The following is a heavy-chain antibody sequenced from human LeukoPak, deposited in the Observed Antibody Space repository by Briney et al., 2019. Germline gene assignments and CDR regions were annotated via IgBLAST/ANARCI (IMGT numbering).Heavy chain of an antibody. CDR1: GYTFTSYD. V-gene: IGHV1-8*01. CDR3: ARDLNSVGVITAPDY. Sequence: ASVKVSCKASGYTFTSYDINWVRQATGQGLEWMGWMNPNSGNTGYAQKFQGRVTMTRDTSISTAYMELSRLRSDDTAVYYCARDLNSVGVITAPDYWGQGTLVTVSS. D-gene: IGHD3-22*01. CDR2: MNPNSGNT. J-gene: IGHJ4*02.